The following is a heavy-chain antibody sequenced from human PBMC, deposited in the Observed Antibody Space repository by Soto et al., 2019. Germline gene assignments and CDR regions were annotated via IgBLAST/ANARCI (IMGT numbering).Heavy chain of an antibody. D-gene: IGHD3-3*01. CDR1: GGSFSGYY. J-gene: IGHJ5*02. CDR3: ARTPALTIFGGGNWFDP. CDR2: TNHSGRT. V-gene: IGHV4-34*01. Sequence: QVQLQQWGAGLLKPSETLSLTCAVYGGSFSGYYWSWIRQPPGKGPARIGETNHSGRTNYNPSLKSRVTISVDTSKNQFSLKLSSVTAADTAVYYCARTPALTIFGGGNWFDPWGQGTLVTVSS.